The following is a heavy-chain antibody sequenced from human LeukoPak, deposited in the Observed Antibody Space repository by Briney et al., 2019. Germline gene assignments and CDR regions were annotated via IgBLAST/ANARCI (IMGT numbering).Heavy chain of an antibody. V-gene: IGHV5-51*01. CDR3: ARRHDFWSGYPDW. CDR1: GYIFTNYW. CDR2: IYPGDSDT. D-gene: IGHD3-3*01. Sequence: GASLKISCKGSGYIFTNYWIGWVRPMPGRGLEWMGIIYPGDSDTRYNPSFQGQVTISADKSIRTAYLQWSSLKASDTAMYYCARRHDFWSGYPDWWGQGTLVTVSS. J-gene: IGHJ4*02.